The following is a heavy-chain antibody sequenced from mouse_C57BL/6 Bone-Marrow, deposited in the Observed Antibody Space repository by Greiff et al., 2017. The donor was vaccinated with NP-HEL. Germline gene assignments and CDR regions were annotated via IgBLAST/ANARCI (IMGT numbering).Heavy chain of an antibody. J-gene: IGHJ1*03. D-gene: IGHD2-4*01. CDR3: ARGDYDYDGGWYFDV. V-gene: IGHV1-76*01. CDR2: IYPGSGNT. CDR1: GYTFTDSY. Sequence: VQLQQSGAELVRPGASVKLSCKSSGYTFTDSYINWVKQMPGQGLEWIARIYPGSGNTYYNEKFKGKATLTAEKSSSTAYMQLSSLTSEDSAVYFCARGDYDYDGGWYFDVWGTGTTVTVSS.